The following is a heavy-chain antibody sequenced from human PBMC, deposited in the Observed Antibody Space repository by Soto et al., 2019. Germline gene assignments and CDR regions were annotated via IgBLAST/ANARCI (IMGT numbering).Heavy chain of an antibody. D-gene: IGHD6-13*01. J-gene: IGHJ5*02. CDR3: ARERSAAGTGWFDP. CDR1: GYTFTSYD. CDR2: MNPNSCNT. V-gene: IGHV1-8*01. Sequence: ASVKVSCKASGYTFTSYDINWVRQATGQGLEWMGWMNPNSCNTGYAQKFQGRVTITRNISISTAYMELSSLRSEDTAVYYCARERSAAGTGWFDPWGQGTLVTVSS.